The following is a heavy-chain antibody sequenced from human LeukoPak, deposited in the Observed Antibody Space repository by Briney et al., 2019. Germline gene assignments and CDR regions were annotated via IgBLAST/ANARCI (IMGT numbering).Heavy chain of an antibody. CDR1: GGSISSYY. V-gene: IGHV4-59*01. CDR2: IYYSWST. Sequence: SETLSLTCTVSGGSISSYYWNWIRQPPGKGLEWIVYIYYSWSTNYKPSLKSRVTISLDTSKNQFSLKLSSVTAADTAMYYCARASQGYCTGSNCHSWFDPWGQGTLVTASS. J-gene: IGHJ5*02. CDR3: ARASQGYCTGSNCHSWFDP. D-gene: IGHD2-8*02.